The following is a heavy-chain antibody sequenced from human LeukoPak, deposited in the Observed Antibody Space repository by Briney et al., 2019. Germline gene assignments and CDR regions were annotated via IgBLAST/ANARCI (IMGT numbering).Heavy chain of an antibody. D-gene: IGHD2-2*01. CDR1: GFTFDDYA. CDR2: ISWNSGSI. J-gene: IGHJ5*02. Sequence: PGGSLRLSCAASGFTFDDYAMHWVRQAPGKGLGWVSGISWNSGSIGYADSVKGRFTISRDSAKNSLYLQMNSLRAEDTALYYCAKGRDKYQLLSKNWFDPWGQGTLVTVSS. CDR3: AKGRDKYQLLSKNWFDP. V-gene: IGHV3-9*01.